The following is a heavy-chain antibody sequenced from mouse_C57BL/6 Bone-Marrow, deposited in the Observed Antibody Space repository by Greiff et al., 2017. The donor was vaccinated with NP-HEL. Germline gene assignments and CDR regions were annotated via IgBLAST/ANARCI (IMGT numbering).Heavy chain of an antibody. Sequence: QVQLKQPGAELVKPGASVKLSCKASGYTFTSYWMHWVKQRPGRGLEWIGRIDPNSGGTKYNEKFKSKATLTVDKPSSTAYMQLSSLTSEASAVYYCARSNFYGSSFAYWGQGTLVTVSS. J-gene: IGHJ3*01. CDR1: GYTFTSYW. D-gene: IGHD1-1*01. V-gene: IGHV1-72*01. CDR3: ARSNFYGSSFAY. CDR2: IDPNSGGT.